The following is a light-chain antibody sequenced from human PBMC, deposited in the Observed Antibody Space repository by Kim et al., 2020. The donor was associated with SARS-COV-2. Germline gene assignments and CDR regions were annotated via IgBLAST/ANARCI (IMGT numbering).Light chain of an antibody. CDR1: QGVSSY. Sequence: EIVLTQSPATLSLSPGERATLSCRASQGVSSYLAWYQQKPGQAPRLLIYDASNRATGIPARFSGSGPGTDFTLTISSLEPEGFAVYYCQQRSNWHVAFGGGTKVEI. J-gene: IGKJ4*01. CDR2: DAS. V-gene: IGKV3D-11*01. CDR3: QQRSNWHVA.